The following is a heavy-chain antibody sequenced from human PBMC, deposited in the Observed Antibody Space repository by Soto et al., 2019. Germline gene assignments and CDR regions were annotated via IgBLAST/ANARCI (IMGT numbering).Heavy chain of an antibody. CDR1: GASSTRSNYY. D-gene: IGHD2-21*02. CDR3: ARPGDAYGLDV. V-gene: IGHV4-39*01. J-gene: IGHJ6*02. CDR2: IHSHSGST. Sequence: QLQLHESGPGLVKPSETLALPCSVSGASSTRSNYYWAWIRQPPGKGLEWIASIHSHSGSTYHAPSLKGRVLISVDTSKNHFSLNPSSATAADTAVYYCARPGDAYGLDVWGQGTTVTGSS.